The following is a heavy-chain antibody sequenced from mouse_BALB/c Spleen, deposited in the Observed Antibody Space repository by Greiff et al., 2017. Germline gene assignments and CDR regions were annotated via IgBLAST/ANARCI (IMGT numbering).Heavy chain of an antibody. CDR1: GYTFTSYW. Sequence: QVQLQQPGAELVKPGASVKLSCKASGYTFTSYWMHWVKQRPGQGLEWIGEINPSNGRTNYNEKFKSKATLTVDKSSSTAYMQLSSLTSEDSAVYYCARGSYATGRAMDYGGQGNSGTVSS. CDR2: INPSNGRT. D-gene: IGHD6-5*01. CDR3: ARGSYATGRAMDY. V-gene: IGHV1S81*02. J-gene: IGHJ4*01.